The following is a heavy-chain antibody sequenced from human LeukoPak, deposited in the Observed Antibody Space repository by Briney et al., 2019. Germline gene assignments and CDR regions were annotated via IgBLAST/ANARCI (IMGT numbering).Heavy chain of an antibody. J-gene: IGHJ4*02. CDR1: GFTFSSYA. D-gene: IGHD3-3*01. Sequence: GGSLRLSCAASGFTFSSYAMSWVRQAPGKGLEWVSSISSSGDYIYYADSVKGRFTISRDNAKNSLSLQMNSLRAGDTALYYCARASDFWSGPFDSWGQGTLVTVSS. CDR3: ARASDFWSGPFDS. CDR2: ISSSGDYI. V-gene: IGHV3-21*01.